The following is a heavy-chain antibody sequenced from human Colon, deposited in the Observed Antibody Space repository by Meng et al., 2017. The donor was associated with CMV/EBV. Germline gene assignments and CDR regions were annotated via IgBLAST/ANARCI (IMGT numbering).Heavy chain of an antibody. CDR2: IHHSGNT. CDR3: ARQGGYTKDDDY. Sequence: QLQLQESGPGLVKPSETLSLTCTVSGGSIGSSDYYWSWVRQPPGMGPEWIGSIHHSGNTFYSPSRKSQATISVDTSKNQFSLRLGSVTAAETAVYFCARQGGYTKDDDYWGQGTLVTVSS. V-gene: IGHV4-39*07. CDR1: GGSIGSSDYY. J-gene: IGHJ4*02. D-gene: IGHD2-2*02.